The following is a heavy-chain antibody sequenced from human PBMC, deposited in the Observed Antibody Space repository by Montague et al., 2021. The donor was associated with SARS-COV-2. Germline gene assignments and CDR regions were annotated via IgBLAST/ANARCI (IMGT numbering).Heavy chain of an antibody. Sequence: SETLSLTCAVYGGSFSGYYWSWIRQPPGTGLEWIGEINHSGSTNYNPSLKSRVTISVDTSKNQFSLKLSSVTAADTAVYYCARVRYYGSGTSLGMDVWGQGTTVTVPS. J-gene: IGHJ6*02. CDR2: INHSGST. D-gene: IGHD3-10*01. CDR1: GGSFSGYY. V-gene: IGHV4-34*01. CDR3: ARVRYYGSGTSLGMDV.